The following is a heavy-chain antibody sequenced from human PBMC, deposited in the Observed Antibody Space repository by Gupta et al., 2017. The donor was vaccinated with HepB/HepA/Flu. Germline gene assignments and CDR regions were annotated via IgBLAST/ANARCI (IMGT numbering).Heavy chain of an antibody. Sequence: EVQLLESGGGLVQPGGSLKLSCSAPGFLFTSSAMSWVRQAPGKGLEWVSAISGSGRSTYYADSVKGRFTISRDNSKNTLYLQMNSLRAEDTTVYYCAKGTTGYYYYYMDVWGNGTTVTVSS. J-gene: IGHJ6*03. CDR3: AKGTTGYYYYYMDV. V-gene: IGHV3-23*01. CDR2: ISGSGRST. D-gene: IGHD1-7*01. CDR1: GFLFTSSA.